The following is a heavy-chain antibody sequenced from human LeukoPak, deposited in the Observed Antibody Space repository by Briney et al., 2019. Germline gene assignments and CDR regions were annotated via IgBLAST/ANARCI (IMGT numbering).Heavy chain of an antibody. D-gene: IGHD3-22*01. CDR2: TYYRSKWYY. CDR1: GDSVSSNSAA. J-gene: IGHJ4*02. CDR3: ASGSYYLGLNS. V-gene: IGHV6-1*01. Sequence: SQTLSLTCAISGDSVSSNSAAWNWIRRSPSRGLEWLGSTYYRSKWYYDYAVSVKSRITISPDTSKNQFSLHLNSVTPEDTAVYYCASGSYYLGLNSWGQGTLVTVSS.